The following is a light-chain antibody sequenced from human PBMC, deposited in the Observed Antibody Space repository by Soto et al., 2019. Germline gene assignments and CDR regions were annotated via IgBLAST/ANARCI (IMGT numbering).Light chain of an antibody. CDR3: SSYTSGSTLYV. CDR1: SSDVGGYNY. J-gene: IGLJ1*01. CDR2: EVT. V-gene: IGLV2-14*01. Sequence: QSVLTQPASVSGSPGQSITISCTGTSSDVGGYNYVSWYQQHPGKAPKLVIYEVTNRPSGVSNRFSGSKSGNPASLTISGLQADDEANYYCSSYTSGSTLYVFGSGTKVTVL.